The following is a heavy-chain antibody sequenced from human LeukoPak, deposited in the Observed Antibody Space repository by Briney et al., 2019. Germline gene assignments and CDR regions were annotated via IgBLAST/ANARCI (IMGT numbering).Heavy chain of an antibody. CDR2: IYYSGST. D-gene: IGHD2-2*01. CDR3: ARGLGYCSSTSCYSPVYYYYYMDV. J-gene: IGHJ6*03. Sequence: SETLSLTCTVSGGSISSYYWSWIRQPPGKGLEWIGYIYYSGSTNYYPSLKSRVTISVDTSKNQFSLKLSSVTAADTAVYYCARGLGYCSSTSCYSPVYYYYYMDVWGKGTTVTVSS. CDR1: GGSISSYY. V-gene: IGHV4-59*01.